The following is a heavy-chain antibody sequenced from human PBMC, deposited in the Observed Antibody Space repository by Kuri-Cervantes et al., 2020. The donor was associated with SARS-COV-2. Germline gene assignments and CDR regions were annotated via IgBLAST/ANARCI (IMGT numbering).Heavy chain of an antibody. D-gene: IGHD3-3*01. CDR1: GGSFSGYY. J-gene: IGHJ4*02. CDR3: ATHVRPGITIFGVVITADYFDY. CDR2: INHSGST. V-gene: IGHV4-34*01. Sequence: SETLSLTCAVYGGSFSGYYWSWIRQPPGKGLEWIGEINHSGSTNYNPSLKSRVTISVDTSKNQFSLKLSSVTAADTAVYYCATHVRPGITIFGVVITADYFDYWGQGTLVTVYS.